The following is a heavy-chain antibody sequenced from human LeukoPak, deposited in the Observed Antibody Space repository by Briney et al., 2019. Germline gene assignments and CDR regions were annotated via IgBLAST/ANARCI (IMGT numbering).Heavy chain of an antibody. J-gene: IGHJ4*02. V-gene: IGHV1-18*01. D-gene: IGHD3-3*02. CDR3: ARVIFGGPTKPPPFDY. CDR1: GYTFTIYG. CDR2: ISAYNGNT. Sequence: GASVKVSFKASGYTFTIYGISWVRQAPGQGLEWMGWISAYNGNTNYAQKLQGRVTMTTDTSTSTAYMELRSLRSDDTAVYYCARVIFGGPTKPPPFDYWGQGTLVTVSS.